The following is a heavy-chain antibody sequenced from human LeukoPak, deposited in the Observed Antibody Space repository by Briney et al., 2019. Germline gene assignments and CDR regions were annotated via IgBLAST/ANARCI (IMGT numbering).Heavy chain of an antibody. V-gene: IGHV5-51*01. CDR1: GYSFSNYW. CDR2: TYPDDSDT. J-gene: IGHJ4*02. D-gene: IGHD3-22*01. Sequence: GESLKISCKGSGYSFSNYWIGWVRQMPGKGLEWMGMTYPDDSDTRYSPSFQGQVTISADKSITTAYLQWSSLKASDTAMYYCARYFYDSSGQQFDYWGQGTLVTVSS. CDR3: ARYFYDSSGQQFDY.